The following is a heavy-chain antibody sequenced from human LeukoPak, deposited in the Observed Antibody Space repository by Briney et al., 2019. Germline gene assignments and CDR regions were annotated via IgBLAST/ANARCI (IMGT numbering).Heavy chain of an antibody. CDR3: ARDRPGFGTIESPEY. J-gene: IGHJ4*02. V-gene: IGHV1-18*01. CDR2: ISANNGYT. D-gene: IGHD1-1*01. Sequence: GASVKVSCKASGYTFTSYGISWVRQAPGQGREWMGWISANNGYTKYTQKLQGRVSMTTDTSTRTAYMELRSLRSDDTAVYYCARDRPGFGTIESPEYWGQGTLVTVSS. CDR1: GYTFTSYG.